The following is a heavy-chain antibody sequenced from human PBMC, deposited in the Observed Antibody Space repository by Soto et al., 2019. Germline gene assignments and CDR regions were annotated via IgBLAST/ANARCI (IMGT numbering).Heavy chain of an antibody. CDR1: GGTFSSYA. J-gene: IGHJ4*02. Sequence: VASVKVSCKASGGTFSSYAISWGRQAPGQGLGWMGGISPISGTANYAPMFPGSVPITADNSTRTSYKEQTNLRPDATAVYYRARVSRSGPDYWGKGSLVTVSS. V-gene: IGHV1-69*06. D-gene: IGHD3-10*01. CDR3: ARVSRSGPDY. CDR2: ISPISGTA.